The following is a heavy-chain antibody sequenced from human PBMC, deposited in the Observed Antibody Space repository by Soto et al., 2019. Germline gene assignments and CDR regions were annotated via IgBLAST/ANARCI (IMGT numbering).Heavy chain of an antibody. Sequence: EVQLVESGGGLIQPGGSLRLSCAVSGFTVSNNYMSWVRQAPGKGLEGVSVIYSGGYTAYGDSVKGRFTISRDNSKNPLYHKTNSRRAAGPAVCYVAPARGGGGYWGQGTLVTVSS. J-gene: IGHJ4*02. V-gene: IGHV3-53*01. CDR2: IYSGGYT. CDR3: APARGGGGY. D-gene: IGHD3-10*01. CDR1: GFTVSNNY.